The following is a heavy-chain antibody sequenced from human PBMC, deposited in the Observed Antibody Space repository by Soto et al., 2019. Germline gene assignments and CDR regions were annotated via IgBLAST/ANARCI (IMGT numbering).Heavy chain of an antibody. CDR2: MSYDGSNK. Sequence: GGSLRLSCAASGFTFSSYGMHWVRQAPGKGLEWVAVMSYDGSNKNYADSVKGRFTISRDNSKNTLYLQMNNLRAEDTAVYNCAKDQITMVRGRYSYGMDVWGRGTTVTVSS. J-gene: IGHJ6*02. V-gene: IGHV3-30*18. CDR1: GFTFSSYG. D-gene: IGHD3-10*01. CDR3: AKDQITMVRGRYSYGMDV.